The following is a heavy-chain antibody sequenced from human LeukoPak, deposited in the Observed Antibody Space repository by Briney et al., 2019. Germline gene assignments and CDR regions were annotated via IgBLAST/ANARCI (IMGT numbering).Heavy chain of an antibody. V-gene: IGHV4-30-4*08. CDR3: ARAFLNGDYPFGFDY. CDR2: IYYSGST. J-gene: IGHJ4*02. CDR1: GGSISSGDYY. Sequence: PSQTLSLTCTVSGGSISSGDYYWSWGRQPPGKGLEWIGYIYYSGSTYYNPSLKSRVTISVDTSKNQFSLKLSSVTAADTAVYYCARAFLNGDYPFGFDYWGQGTLVTVSS. D-gene: IGHD4-17*01.